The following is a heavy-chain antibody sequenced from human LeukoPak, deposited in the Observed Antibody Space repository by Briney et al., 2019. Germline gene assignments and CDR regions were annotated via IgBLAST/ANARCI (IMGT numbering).Heavy chain of an antibody. CDR2: IKQDGSEK. CDR1: GFTFSSYW. CDR3: AREYANYYDSSGYYDTLPYYYGMDV. Sequence: GRSLRLSCAASGFTFSSYWMSWVRQAPGKGLEWVANIKQDGSEKYYVDSVKGRFTISRDNAKNSLYLQMNSLRAEDTAVYYCAREYANYYDSSGYYDTLPYYYGMDVWGQGTTVTVSS. V-gene: IGHV3-7*01. D-gene: IGHD3-22*01. J-gene: IGHJ6*02.